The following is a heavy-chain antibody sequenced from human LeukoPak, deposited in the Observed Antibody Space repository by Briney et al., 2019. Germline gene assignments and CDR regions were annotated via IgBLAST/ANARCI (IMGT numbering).Heavy chain of an antibody. Sequence: GGSLRLSCAASGFTSSSYWMSWVRQAPGQGLEWVANIREDGSEKYYEDSVKGRFTISRDNAKNSLYLQMNSLRAEDTALYCAKDLAGQQLYYFDYWGQGTLVTVSS. J-gene: IGHJ4*02. D-gene: IGHD6-13*01. CDR1: GFTSSSYW. CDR3: AKDLAGQQLYYFDY. V-gene: IGHV3-7*03. CDR2: IREDGSEK.